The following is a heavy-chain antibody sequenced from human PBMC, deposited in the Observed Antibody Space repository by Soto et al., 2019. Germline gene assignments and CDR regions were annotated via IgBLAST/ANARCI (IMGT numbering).Heavy chain of an antibody. Sequence: SGGSLRLSCAASGFTFSSYSMNWVRQAPGKGLEWVSYISSSSTIYYADSVKGRFTISRDNAKNSLYLQMNSLRAEDTAVYYCARGYNWNYEFGYWGQGTLVTVSA. V-gene: IGHV3-48*01. CDR3: ARGYNWNYEFGY. D-gene: IGHD1-7*01. J-gene: IGHJ4*02. CDR2: ISSSSTI. CDR1: GFTFSSYS.